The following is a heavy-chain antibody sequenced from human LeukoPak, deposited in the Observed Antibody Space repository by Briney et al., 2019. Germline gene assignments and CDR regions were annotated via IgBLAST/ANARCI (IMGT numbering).Heavy chain of an antibody. CDR1: GFTFSGSA. CDR3: TRHPDDYGDFNWFDP. CDR2: IRSKANSYAT. D-gene: IGHD4-17*01. J-gene: IGHJ5*02. Sequence: GGSLRLSCAASGFTFSGSAMHWVRQASGKGLEWVGRIRSKANSYATAYAASVKGRFTISRDDSKNTAYLQMNSLKTEDTAVYYCTRHPDDYGDFNWFDPWGQGTLVTVSS. V-gene: IGHV3-73*01.